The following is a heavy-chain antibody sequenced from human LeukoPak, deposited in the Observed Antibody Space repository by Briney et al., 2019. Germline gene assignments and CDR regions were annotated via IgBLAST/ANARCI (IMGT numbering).Heavy chain of an antibody. CDR3: ARGRAFRGANYYGMDV. Sequence: PSETLSLTCAVYGGSFSGYYWSWIRQPPGKGLEWIGEINHSGSTNYNPSLKSRVTISVDTSKNQFSLKLSSVTAADTAVYYCARGRAFRGANYYGMDVWGQGTTVTVSS. CDR1: GGSFSGYY. D-gene: IGHD3-10*01. CDR2: INHSGST. J-gene: IGHJ6*02. V-gene: IGHV4-34*01.